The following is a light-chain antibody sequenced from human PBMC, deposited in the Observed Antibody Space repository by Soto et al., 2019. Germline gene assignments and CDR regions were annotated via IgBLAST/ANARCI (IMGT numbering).Light chain of an antibody. Sequence: EIVLTQSPATLSVSPGERATLSCRASQSVSSNLAWYQQKPGQAPRLVMYGASTRATGIPARFSGSGSGTEFTLTISSLQSEDFAVYYCQHYNKLPLTFGGGAKVEIK. V-gene: IGKV3-15*01. CDR3: QHYNKLPLT. CDR2: GAS. J-gene: IGKJ4*01. CDR1: QSVSSN.